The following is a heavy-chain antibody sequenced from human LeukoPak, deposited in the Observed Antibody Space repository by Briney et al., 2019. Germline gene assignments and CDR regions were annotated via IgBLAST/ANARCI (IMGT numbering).Heavy chain of an antibody. V-gene: IGHV3-21*01. D-gene: IGHD2-2*01. Sequence: GRSLRLSCAASGFTFRSYSMNWVRQAPGKGLEWVSSISSSNSYIYYADSVKGRFTISRDNAKNSLYLQMNSLRAEDTAVYYCARGRGYCSSTSCSLCFDYWGQGTLVTVSS. CDR1: GFTFRSYS. J-gene: IGHJ4*02. CDR2: ISSSNSYI. CDR3: ARGRGYCSSTSCSLCFDY.